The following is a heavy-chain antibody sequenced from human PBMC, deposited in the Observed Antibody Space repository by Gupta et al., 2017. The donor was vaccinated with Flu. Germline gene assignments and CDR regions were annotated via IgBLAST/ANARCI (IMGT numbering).Heavy chain of an antibody. V-gene: IGHV3-15*01. Sequence: SEAWLSWVSQAPGKGLEWVGSVKRKAAGGETDGAAPVKGRFTIPRDEAKNTLYMQLKRMRTEDTAVYYDEGGAVEYYFADGGQGTMVTVYS. CDR2: VKRKAAGGET. CDR1: SEAW. CDR3: EGGAVEYYFAD. D-gene: IGHD1-26*01. J-gene: IGHJ4*02.